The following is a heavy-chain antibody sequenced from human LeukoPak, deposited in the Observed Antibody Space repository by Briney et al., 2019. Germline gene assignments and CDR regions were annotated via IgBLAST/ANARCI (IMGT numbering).Heavy chain of an antibody. J-gene: IGHJ4*02. Sequence: SETLSLTCTVSGGSISSGSSDYYWGWIRQPPGKGLEWVGSIYYRGNTYYNPSLKSRVTLSADTSKNQFSLKVTSVTAADTAVYYCARASSGYYWDFDYWGQGALVTVSS. CDR1: GGSISSGSSDYY. V-gene: IGHV4-39*01. D-gene: IGHD3-22*01. CDR3: ARASSGYYWDFDY. CDR2: IYYRGNT.